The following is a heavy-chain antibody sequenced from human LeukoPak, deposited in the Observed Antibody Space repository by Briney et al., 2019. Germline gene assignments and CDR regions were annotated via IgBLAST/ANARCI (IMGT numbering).Heavy chain of an antibody. Sequence: PSETLSLTCAVYGGSFSGYYWSWIRQPPGKGLEWIGEINHSGSTNYNPSLKSRVTISVDTSKNQFSLKLSSVTAADTAVYYCARGNDSSGYTGEFDYWGQGTLVTVSS. CDR1: GGSFSGYY. J-gene: IGHJ4*02. V-gene: IGHV4-34*01. CDR3: ARGNDSSGYTGEFDY. CDR2: INHSGST. D-gene: IGHD3-22*01.